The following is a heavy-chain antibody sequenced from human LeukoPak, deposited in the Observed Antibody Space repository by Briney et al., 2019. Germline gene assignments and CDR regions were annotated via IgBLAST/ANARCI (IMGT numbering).Heavy chain of an antibody. D-gene: IGHD5-18*01. CDR2: LSGDNGNT. V-gene: IGHV1-18*01. J-gene: IGHJ4*02. Sequence: ASVKVSCKASGYTFTSYAISWGRQAPGQGLEWMGWLSGDNGNTNYAQKLQGRVTMTTDTSTSTAYMELRSRRSDDKAVDFCTRILGYTFGVFDYWGQGTLVTVSS. CDR3: TRILGYTFGVFDY. CDR1: GYTFTSYA.